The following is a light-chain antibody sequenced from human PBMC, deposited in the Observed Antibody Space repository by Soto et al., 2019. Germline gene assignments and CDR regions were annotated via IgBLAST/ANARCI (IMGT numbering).Light chain of an antibody. J-gene: IGKJ4*01. CDR1: QSVSSSY. Sequence: EIVLTQSPGTLSLSPGERATLSCRASQSVSSSYLAWYQQKPGQSPRLLIYGASSWATGIPDWFSGSGSGTDFTLTISRLEPEEVAVYYCQQYGSSPLTFGGGTKVEIK. CDR2: GAS. V-gene: IGKV3-20*01. CDR3: QQYGSSPLT.